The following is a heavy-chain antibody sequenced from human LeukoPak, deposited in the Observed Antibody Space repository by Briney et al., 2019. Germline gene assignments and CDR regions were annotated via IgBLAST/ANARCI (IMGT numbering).Heavy chain of an antibody. J-gene: IGHJ4*02. CDR2: VYYSGSA. V-gene: IGHV4-39*01. Sequence: PSETLSLTCTVSGGSISSSSYYWGWIRQPPGKGLEWIGSVYYSGSANDNPSLKSRVTISVDTSKNQFSLRLSSMTATDTAVYYCARMIYYGSYYFDYWGQGTLVTVSS. CDR1: GGSISSSSYY. D-gene: IGHD3-10*01. CDR3: ARMIYYGSYYFDY.